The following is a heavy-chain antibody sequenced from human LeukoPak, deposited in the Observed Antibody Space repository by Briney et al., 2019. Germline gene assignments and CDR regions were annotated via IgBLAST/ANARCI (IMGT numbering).Heavy chain of an antibody. Sequence: GRSLRLSCAASGFIFSSYAMHWVRQAPGKGLEWVAVISYDGSNKYYADSVKGRFTISRDNSKNTLYLQMNSLRAEDTAVYYCARTAYSSSSLGYWGQETLVTISP. CDR1: GFIFSSYA. CDR2: ISYDGSNK. CDR3: ARTAYSSSSLGY. V-gene: IGHV3-30-3*01. J-gene: IGHJ4*02. D-gene: IGHD6-13*01.